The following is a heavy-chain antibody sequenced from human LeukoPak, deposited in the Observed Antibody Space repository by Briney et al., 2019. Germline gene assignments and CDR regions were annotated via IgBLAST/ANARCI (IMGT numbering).Heavy chain of an antibody. Sequence: GSSLRLSCASSGFPCDGYAMHSVRQAPGKGMKWVSGISWNSGSIGYADSVKGRFTISRDNAKNSLYLQMNSLRAEDTALYYCAKGGSQQLDFDYWGQGTLVTVSS. V-gene: IGHV3-9*01. CDR1: GFPCDGYA. D-gene: IGHD6-13*01. CDR2: ISWNSGSI. CDR3: AKGGSQQLDFDY. J-gene: IGHJ4*02.